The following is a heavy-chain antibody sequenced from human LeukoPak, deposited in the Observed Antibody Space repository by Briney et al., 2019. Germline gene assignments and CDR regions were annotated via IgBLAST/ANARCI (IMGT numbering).Heavy chain of an antibody. Sequence: GGSLRLSCAASGFIFSNYWMSWVRQAPGKGLEWVASIKQDGTETHYVDSVKGRFTISKDNAKNSLYLQFDSLRAEDTAVYYCAREDHSNYEYWGQGTLVTVSS. CDR3: AREDHSNYEY. J-gene: IGHJ4*02. V-gene: IGHV3-7*03. D-gene: IGHD4-11*01. CDR2: IKQDGTET. CDR1: GFIFSNYW.